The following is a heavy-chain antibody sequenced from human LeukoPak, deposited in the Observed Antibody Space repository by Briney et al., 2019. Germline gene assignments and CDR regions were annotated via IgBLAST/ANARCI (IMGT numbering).Heavy chain of an antibody. CDR2: IIPILGIA. CDR1: GGTFSSYA. D-gene: IGHD6-13*01. CDR3: AGVHSSSWYGSGYFQH. V-gene: IGHV1-69*04. Sequence: SVKVSCKASGGTFSSYAISWVRQAPGQGLEWMGRIIPILGIANYAQKFQGRVTITADKSTSTAYMELSSLRSEDTAVYYCAGVHSSSWYGSGYFQHWGQGTLVTVSS. J-gene: IGHJ1*01.